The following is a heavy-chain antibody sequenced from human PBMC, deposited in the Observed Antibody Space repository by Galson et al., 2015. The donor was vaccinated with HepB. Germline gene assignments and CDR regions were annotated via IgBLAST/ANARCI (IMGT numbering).Heavy chain of an antibody. CDR3: TSLTTAVNSYAFKI. Sequence: SLRLSCAASGFAFRNYWMHWVRHTPDKGLVWVSRIDPDGSSVAYADFVKGRFTVSRDNAKHMVYMQMNSLRAEDTAVYYCTSLTTAVNSYAFKIWGQGTVVTVSA. CDR1: GFAFRNYW. V-gene: IGHV3-74*03. J-gene: IGHJ3*02. CDR2: IDPDGSSV. D-gene: IGHD4-23*01.